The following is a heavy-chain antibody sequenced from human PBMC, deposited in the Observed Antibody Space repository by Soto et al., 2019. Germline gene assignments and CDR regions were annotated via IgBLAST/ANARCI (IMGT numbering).Heavy chain of an antibody. J-gene: IGHJ5*02. Sequence: ASVKVSCKASGYTFTSYGISWVRQAPGQGLEWMGWISAYNGNTNYAQKLQGRVTMTTDTSTSTAYMELRSLRSDDTAVYYCARDMYSSGWYWVDPWGQGXLVTVYS. CDR3: ARDMYSSGWYWVDP. CDR1: GYTFTSYG. CDR2: ISAYNGNT. V-gene: IGHV1-18*01. D-gene: IGHD6-19*01.